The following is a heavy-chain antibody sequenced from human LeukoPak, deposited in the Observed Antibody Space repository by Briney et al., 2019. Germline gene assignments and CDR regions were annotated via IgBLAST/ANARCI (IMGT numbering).Heavy chain of an antibody. CDR2: INGPSSCT. Sequence: GGSLTLSCAASGFSFSDYYMTWIRQAPGKGLEWVSYINGPSSCTNYADSVKGRFTISRDNAKNLLYLQMNSLRAEDTAVYYCARDGVGPRGKDYYYYGMDVWGQGTTVTVSS. D-gene: IGHD3-10*01. V-gene: IGHV3-11*05. J-gene: IGHJ6*02. CDR3: ARDGVGPRGKDYYYYGMDV. CDR1: GFSFSDYY.